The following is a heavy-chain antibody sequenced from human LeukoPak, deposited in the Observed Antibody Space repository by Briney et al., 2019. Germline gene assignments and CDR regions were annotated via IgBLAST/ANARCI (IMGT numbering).Heavy chain of an antibody. CDR1: GFTFSSYG. J-gene: IGHJ6*02. D-gene: IGHD5-18*01. V-gene: IGHV3-30*03. Sequence: PGGSLRLSCAASGFTFSSYGMHWVRQAPGKGLEWVAVISYDGSNKYYADSVKGRFTISRDNSKNTLYLQMNSLRAEDTAVYYCAVSGYSYGDQGTWGMGVWGQGTTVTVSS. CDR3: AVSGYSYGDQGTWGMGV. CDR2: ISYDGSNK.